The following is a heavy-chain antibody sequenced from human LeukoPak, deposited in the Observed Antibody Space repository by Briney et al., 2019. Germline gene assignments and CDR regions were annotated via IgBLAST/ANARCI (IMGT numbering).Heavy chain of an antibody. CDR2: ISIRNGDI. V-gene: IGHV1-18*01. J-gene: IGHJ3*02. CDR1: GFTLTSHG. CDR3: ARDTPTWGPGNSLDI. Sequence: ASVKASCKASGFTLTSHGIGWVRQAPGHGLEWMGWISIRNGDIKSSQKFQGRVSMTTDTSTGTAYMELRSLRPNDTAVYYCARDTPTWGPGNSLDIWGQGTMVTVSS. D-gene: IGHD5-12*01.